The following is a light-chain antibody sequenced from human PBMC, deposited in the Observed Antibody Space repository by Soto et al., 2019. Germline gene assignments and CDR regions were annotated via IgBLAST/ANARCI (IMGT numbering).Light chain of an antibody. V-gene: IGKV3-20*01. CDR3: QQYSSSPPIT. CDR2: GAS. J-gene: IGKJ5*01. Sequence: EIVMTQSPATLSVSPVEGVTLSCMASQTVPSRIAWYQQKPGQAPRLLIYGASSRATGIPDRFSGSGSETDFTLTISRLEPEDFAVYYCQQYSSSPPITCGQGKRREIK. CDR1: QTVPSR.